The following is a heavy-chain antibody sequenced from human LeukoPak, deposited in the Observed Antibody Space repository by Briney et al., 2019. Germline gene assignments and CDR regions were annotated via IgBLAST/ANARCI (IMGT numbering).Heavy chain of an antibody. D-gene: IGHD6-13*01. CDR3: ASGEIAAAEGT. J-gene: IGHJ4*02. Sequence: GGSLRLSCAGSGFTFSSYAMAWVRQAPGKGLEWVAVISYDGSNKYYADPVKGRFTISRDNSKNTLYLQMNSLRAEDTAVYYCASGEIAAAEGTWGQGTLVTVSS. CDR2: ISYDGSNK. CDR1: GFTFSSYA. V-gene: IGHV3-30-3*01.